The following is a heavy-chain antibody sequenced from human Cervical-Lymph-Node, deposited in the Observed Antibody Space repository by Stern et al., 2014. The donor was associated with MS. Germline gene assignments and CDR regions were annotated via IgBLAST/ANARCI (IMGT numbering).Heavy chain of an antibody. CDR2: IHPGDSDA. J-gene: IGHJ2*01. Sequence: EVQLVESGAVVKEPGEFLKIYCQTSGYSFTNYWLGWVPQMPGQGLEWMGIIHPGDSDAKYSPSFRGKVTSSADKSTNAAYVQWSSLKASDTATYYCARRAGYCSRTNCYAYWYFDLWGRGTLVTVSS. D-gene: IGHD2-2*01. V-gene: IGHV5-51*01. CDR3: ARRAGYCSRTNCYAYWYFDL. CDR1: GYSFTNYW.